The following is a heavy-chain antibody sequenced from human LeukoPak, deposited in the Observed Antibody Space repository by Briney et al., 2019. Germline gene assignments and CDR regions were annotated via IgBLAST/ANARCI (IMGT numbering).Heavy chain of an antibody. Sequence: SETLSLTCAVYGGSFSGYYWSWIRQPPGKGLEWIGAINHSGSTNYNPSLKSRVTISVDTSKNQFSLKLSSVTAADTAVYYCARGRGSSSWYYFDYWGQGTLVTVSS. CDR1: GGSFSGYY. D-gene: IGHD6-13*01. J-gene: IGHJ4*02. CDR3: ARGRGSSSWYYFDY. CDR2: INHSGST. V-gene: IGHV4-34*01.